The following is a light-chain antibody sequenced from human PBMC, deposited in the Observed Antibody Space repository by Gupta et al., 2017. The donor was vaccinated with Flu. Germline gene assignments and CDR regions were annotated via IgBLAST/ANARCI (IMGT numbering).Light chain of an antibody. CDR2: END. J-gene: IGLJ3*02. Sequence: KVTISCSGSSSNIGNNYVSWYQQFPGTAPKLLIYENDRRPSGLPDRCSGSKSGTSATLDITGLQTGDEADYYCGTWDSSLSTVVFGGGTKLTVL. CDR1: SSNIGNNY. CDR3: GTWDSSLSTVV. V-gene: IGLV1-51*02.